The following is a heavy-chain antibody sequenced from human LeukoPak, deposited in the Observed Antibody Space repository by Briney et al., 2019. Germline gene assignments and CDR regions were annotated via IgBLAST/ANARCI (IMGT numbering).Heavy chain of an antibody. CDR3: ARALTAAGTANWFDP. V-gene: IGHV4-4*07. J-gene: IGHJ5*02. D-gene: IGHD6-13*01. CDR2: IYTSGST. CDR1: GGSISSYY. Sequence: PSETLSLTCTVSGGSISSYYWSWIRQPAGKGLEWIGRIYTSGSTNYNPSLKSRVTMSVDTSKNQFSLKLSSVTAADTAVYYCARALTAAGTANWFDPWGQGTLVTVSS.